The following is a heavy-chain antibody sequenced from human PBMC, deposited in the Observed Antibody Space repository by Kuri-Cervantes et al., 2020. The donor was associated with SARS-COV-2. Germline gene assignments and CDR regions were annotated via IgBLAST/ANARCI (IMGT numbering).Heavy chain of an antibody. CDR1: GGTFSTYG. J-gene: IGHJ6*03. V-gene: IGHV1-69*13. CDR2: IIPFFGTP. D-gene: IGHD1-20*01. Sequence: SVKVSCKASGGTFSTYGFTWVRQAPGQGLEWMGGIIPFFGTPNYAQKFEGRVTITADESTSTAYMELSSLRSEDTAVYYCASHLTGTTPYVYYYYMDVWGKGTTVTVSS. CDR3: ASHLTGTTPYVYYYYMDV.